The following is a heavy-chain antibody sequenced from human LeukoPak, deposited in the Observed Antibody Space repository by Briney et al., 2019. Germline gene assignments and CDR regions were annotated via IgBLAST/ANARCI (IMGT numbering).Heavy chain of an antibody. J-gene: IGHJ4*02. CDR3: ARLLWFGELSPLDY. D-gene: IGHD3-10*01. CDR2: ISGYNGNT. CDR1: GYTFTSYG. V-gene: IGHV1-18*01. Sequence: EASVKVSCKASGYTFTSYGISWVRQAPGQGLEWMGWISGYNGNTNYAQKLQGRVTMTTDTSTSTAYMELRSLRSDDTAVYYCARLLWFGELSPLDYWGQGTLVTVSS.